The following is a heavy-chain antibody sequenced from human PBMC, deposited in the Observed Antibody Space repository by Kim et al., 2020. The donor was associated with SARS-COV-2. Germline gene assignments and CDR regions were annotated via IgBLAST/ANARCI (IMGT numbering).Heavy chain of an antibody. Sequence: SETLSLTCAVYGGSFSGYYWSWIRQPPGKGLEWIGEIYHSGITNYNPSLKSRVTITVDTSKNQFSLKLSSVTAADTAVYFCARSLYHAPSSGWVRFDPWGQGTLVTVSS. CDR2: IYHSGIT. D-gene: IGHD6-25*01. J-gene: IGHJ5*02. CDR3: ARSLYHAPSSGWVRFDP. CDR1: GGSFSGYY. V-gene: IGHV4-34*01.